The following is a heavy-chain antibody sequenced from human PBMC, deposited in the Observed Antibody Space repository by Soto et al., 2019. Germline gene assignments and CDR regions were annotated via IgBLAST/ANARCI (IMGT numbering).Heavy chain of an antibody. Sequence: QVQLVQSGAEVKKPGSSVKVSCKASGGTFSSYTISWVRQAPGQGLEWMGRIIPILGIANYAQKFQGRGTITADKSTSTAYRELSSLRSEDTAVYYCAREVLYYDILTGGWFDPWGQGTLVTVSS. CDR2: IIPILGIA. CDR1: GGTFSSYT. J-gene: IGHJ5*02. D-gene: IGHD3-9*01. CDR3: AREVLYYDILTGGWFDP. V-gene: IGHV1-69*02.